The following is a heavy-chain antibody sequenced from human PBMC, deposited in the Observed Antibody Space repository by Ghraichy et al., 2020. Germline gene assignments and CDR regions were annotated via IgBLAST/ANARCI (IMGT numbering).Heavy chain of an antibody. Sequence: ASVKVSCKASGYTFTSYAMHWVRQAPGQRLEWMGWINAGNGNTKYSQKFQGRVTITRDTSASTAYMELSSLRSEDTAVYYCARGNYDFWSGYYWYNWFDPWGQGTLVTVSS. CDR1: GYTFTSYA. D-gene: IGHD3-3*01. V-gene: IGHV1-3*01. J-gene: IGHJ5*02. CDR3: ARGNYDFWSGYYWYNWFDP. CDR2: INAGNGNT.